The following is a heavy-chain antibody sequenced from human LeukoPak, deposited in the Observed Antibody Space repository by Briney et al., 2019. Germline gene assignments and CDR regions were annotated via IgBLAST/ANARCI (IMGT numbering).Heavy chain of an antibody. D-gene: IGHD6-13*01. J-gene: IGHJ6*03. CDR1: GFTLRSFW. CDR2: TKQDGSEA. CDR3: ARAAIAAARIYYYMDV. Sequence: GGSLRLSCAASGFTLRSFWMSWVRQAPGKGLEWVANTKQDGSEAYYVDSVKGRFTGSRDNARNLLYLQMNSLRAEDTAVYYCARAAIAAARIYYYMDVWGKGTTVTVSS. V-gene: IGHV3-7*01.